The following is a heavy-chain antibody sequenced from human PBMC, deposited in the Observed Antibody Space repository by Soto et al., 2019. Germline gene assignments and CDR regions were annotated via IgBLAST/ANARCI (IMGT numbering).Heavy chain of an antibody. V-gene: IGHV4-39*07. D-gene: IGHD2-21*02. J-gene: IGHJ3*02. CDR3: ARDGEMTSHACDI. CDR1: GGSISSSSYY. Sequence: SETLSLTCTVSGGSISSSSYYWGWIRQPPGKGLEWIGSIYYSGSTYYNPSLKSRVTISVDTSKNQFSLKLSSVTAADTAVYYCARDGEMTSHACDIWGQGTMVTVSS. CDR2: IYYSGST.